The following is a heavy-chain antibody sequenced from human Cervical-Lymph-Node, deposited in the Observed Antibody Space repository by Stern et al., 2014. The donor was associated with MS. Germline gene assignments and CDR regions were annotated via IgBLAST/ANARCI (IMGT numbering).Heavy chain of an antibody. V-gene: IGHV3-33*01. J-gene: IGHJ4*02. CDR2: IWYDGSNP. CDR1: GFSFSRYA. D-gene: IGHD6-13*01. CDR3: ASAYSSSHYYFDY. Sequence: VQLLESGGGVVQPGRSLRLSCAASGFSFSRYAMHWVRQAPGKGLEWVALIWYDGSNPYYADSVTGRFPNSRDNFKNTLYLQMNSLRAEDTAVYYCASAYSSSHYYFDYWGQGTLVTVSS.